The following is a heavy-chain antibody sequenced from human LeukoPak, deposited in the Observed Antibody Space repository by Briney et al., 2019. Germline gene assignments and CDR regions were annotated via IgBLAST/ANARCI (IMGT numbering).Heavy chain of an antibody. CDR3: AHRSQVLVGATALYYFDY. CDR1: GFSLSTSGVG. J-gene: IGHJ4*02. Sequence: ASGPTLVHPTQTLTLTCTFSGFSLSTSGVGVGWIRQPPGKALEWLALIYWNDDKRYSPSLKSRLTITKDTSKNQVVLTMTNMDPVDTATYYCAHRSQVLVGATALYYFDYWGQGTLVTVSS. D-gene: IGHD1-26*01. CDR2: IYWNDDK. V-gene: IGHV2-5*01.